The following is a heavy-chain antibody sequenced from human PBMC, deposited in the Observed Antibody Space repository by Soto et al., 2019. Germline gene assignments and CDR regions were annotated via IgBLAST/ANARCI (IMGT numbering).Heavy chain of an antibody. D-gene: IGHD3-22*01. V-gene: IGHV4-61*08. CDR3: ARHDYYHRTFDI. CDR1: GGYVGTGAYY. Sequence: LSLTCRVFGGYVGTGAYYGSWIRQPPGKGLEWIGYTLYSGRPNYNPSLQSLQSRVTISVDTSRNQFSLRLTSVTAADTALYYCARHDYYHRTFDIWGQRTLVTVSS. CDR2: TLYSGRP. J-gene: IGHJ3*02.